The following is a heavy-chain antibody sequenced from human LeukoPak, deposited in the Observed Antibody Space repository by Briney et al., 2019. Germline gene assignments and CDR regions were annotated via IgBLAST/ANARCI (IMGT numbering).Heavy chain of an antibody. CDR1: GFTFSRHG. J-gene: IGHJ4*02. Sequence: GGSLRLSCAPSGFTFSRHGMHWVRQAPGKGLEWVAIISNDGSRKYYAHSVEGRFTISRDNSKNTLYLQMDSLRAEDTAVYYCARDLDQYSGRYGGFGHDFWGQGTLVTVSS. D-gene: IGHD1-26*01. V-gene: IGHV3-30*03. CDR3: ARDLDQYSGRYGGFGHDF. CDR2: ISNDGSRK.